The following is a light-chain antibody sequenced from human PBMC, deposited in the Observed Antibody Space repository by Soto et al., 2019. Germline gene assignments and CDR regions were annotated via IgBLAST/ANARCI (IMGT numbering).Light chain of an antibody. CDR1: SGHSSYA. CDR2: LNSDGSH. J-gene: IGLJ1*01. Sequence: QPVLTQSPSASASLGASVKLTRTLSSGHSSYAIAWHQQQPEKGPRYLMKLNSDGSHSKGDGIPDRFSGSSSGAERYLTISSLQSEDEADYYCQTWGTGPFVFGTGTKLTVL. V-gene: IGLV4-69*01. CDR3: QTWGTGPFV.